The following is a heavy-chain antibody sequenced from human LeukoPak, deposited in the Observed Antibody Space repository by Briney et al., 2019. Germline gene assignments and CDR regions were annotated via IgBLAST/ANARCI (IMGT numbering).Heavy chain of an antibody. CDR1: GFTFSTYE. V-gene: IGHV3-48*03. J-gene: IGHJ4*02. D-gene: IGHD3-16*02. Sequence: GGSLRLSCVVSGFTFSTYEMNWVRQAPGEGLEWVSHISSSNNNIQYADSVKGRFTISRDNAKNSLYLQMDSLRVEDTGIYYCAKGVWGTYHAFDCWGQGILVTVSS. CDR3: AKGVWGTYHAFDC. CDR2: ISSSNNNI.